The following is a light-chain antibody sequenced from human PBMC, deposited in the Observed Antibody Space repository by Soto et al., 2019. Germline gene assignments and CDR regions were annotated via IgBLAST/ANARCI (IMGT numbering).Light chain of an antibody. Sequence: MTQSPATLSVSPGASATLSCRASQSVSTNLAWYQQKPGQVPRVLIYGASTRATEIPARFSGSGSGTEFTLTIDSLQSEDFAVYYCQQYNNWPRTFGQGTKVDI. J-gene: IGKJ1*01. CDR1: QSVSTN. V-gene: IGKV3-15*01. CDR3: QQYNNWPRT. CDR2: GAS.